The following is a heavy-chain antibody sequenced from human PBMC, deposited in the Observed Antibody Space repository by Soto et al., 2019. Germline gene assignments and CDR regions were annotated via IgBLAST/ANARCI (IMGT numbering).Heavy chain of an antibody. CDR1: GFTFSSYS. CDR3: ARANYYPSPGDFDY. D-gene: IGHD3-10*01. CDR2: ISSSSSTI. V-gene: IGHV3-48*01. Sequence: EVQLVEAGGGLVQPGGSLRLSCVASGFTFSSYSMNWVRQAPGKGLEWVSYISSSSSTIYYADSVKGRFTISRDNAKNSLYLQMTSLRADDTAVYYCARANYYPSPGDFDYWGQGTLVTVSS. J-gene: IGHJ4*02.